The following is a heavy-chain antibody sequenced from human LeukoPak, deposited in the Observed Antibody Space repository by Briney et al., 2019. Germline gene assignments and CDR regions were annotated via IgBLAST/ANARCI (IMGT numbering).Heavy chain of an antibody. CDR2: ISWNSGSI. D-gene: IGHD5-12*01. J-gene: IGHJ4*02. CDR3: ARDMSSSGIVSGYGFDS. V-gene: IGHV3-9*03. CDR1: GFTFDDYA. Sequence: GGSLRLSCAASGFTFDDYAMHWVRQAPGKGLEWVSSISWNSGSIGYAESVKGRFTISRDNAKNSLYLQMSSLRADDLALYYCARDMSSSGIVSGYGFDSWGQGTPVIVSS.